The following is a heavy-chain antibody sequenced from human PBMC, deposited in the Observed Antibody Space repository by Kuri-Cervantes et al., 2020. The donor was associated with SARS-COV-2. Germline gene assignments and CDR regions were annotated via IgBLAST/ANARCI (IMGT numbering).Heavy chain of an antibody. CDR3: ARELGGGSV. CDR2: IWYDGSNK. V-gene: IGHV3-33*08. D-gene: IGHD2-15*01. Sequence: SLKISCAASGFTFSSYGMHWVRQAPGKGLEWVAVIWYDGSNKYYADSVKGRFTISRDNSKNTLYLQMNSLRAEDTAVYYCARELGGGSVWGQGTLVTVSS. CDR1: GFTFSSYG. J-gene: IGHJ4*02.